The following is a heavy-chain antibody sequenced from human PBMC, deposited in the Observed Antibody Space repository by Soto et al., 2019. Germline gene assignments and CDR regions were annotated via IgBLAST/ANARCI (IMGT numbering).Heavy chain of an antibody. Sequence: QVQLVQSGAEVKRPGSSVKVSCKASGDTFSFYSINWVRQAPGLGLEWMGRVNPILSMSNYAQRFQGRVTMTADKSTSTAYMELSGLISEETAMYYCATSYGSGYRAFDYWGQGALVTVSS. CDR3: ATSYGSGYRAFDY. V-gene: IGHV1-69*04. CDR1: GDTFSFYS. J-gene: IGHJ4*02. D-gene: IGHD3-10*01. CDR2: VNPILSMS.